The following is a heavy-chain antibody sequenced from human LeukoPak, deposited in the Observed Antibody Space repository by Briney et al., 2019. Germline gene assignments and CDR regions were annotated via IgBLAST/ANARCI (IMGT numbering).Heavy chain of an antibody. Sequence: GGSLRLSCATSGFTFSNAWMNWVRQAPGKGLEWVGRIRSNSGGGTIDYAAPVKGRFTLSRDDSKTTLYLQMNSLQTEDTAVYYCATDFYDSTWGQGTLVTVSS. CDR1: GFTFSNAW. D-gene: IGHD3-22*01. V-gene: IGHV3-15*07. J-gene: IGHJ5*02. CDR2: IRSNSGGGTI. CDR3: ATDFYDST.